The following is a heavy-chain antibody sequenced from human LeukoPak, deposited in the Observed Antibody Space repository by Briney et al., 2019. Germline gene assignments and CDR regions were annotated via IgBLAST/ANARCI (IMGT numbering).Heavy chain of an antibody. CDR2: IIPILGIA. CDR1: GGTFSSYT. CDR3: ASSGRTMNWFDP. V-gene: IGHV1-69*02. Sequence: SVKVSCKASGGTFSSYTISWVRQAPGQGLEWMGRIIPILGIADYAQKFQGRVTITADKSTSTAYMELSSLRSEDTAVYYCASSGRTMNWFDPWGQGTLVTVSS. J-gene: IGHJ5*02. D-gene: IGHD3-10*01.